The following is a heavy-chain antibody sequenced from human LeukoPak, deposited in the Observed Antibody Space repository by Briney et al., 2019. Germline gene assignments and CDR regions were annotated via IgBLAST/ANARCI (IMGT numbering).Heavy chain of an antibody. J-gene: IGHJ6*03. CDR3: AKDKERESDFYYYMDV. CDR2: IRYDGSNK. V-gene: IGHV3-30*02. CDR1: GFTFSNYG. Sequence: PGGSLRLSCAASGFTFSNYGMHWVRQAPGKGLEWVAFIRYDGSNKYYADSVKGRFIISRDNSKNTLYLQMNSLRAEDTAVYYCAKDKERESDFYYYMDVWGKGTTVTVSS.